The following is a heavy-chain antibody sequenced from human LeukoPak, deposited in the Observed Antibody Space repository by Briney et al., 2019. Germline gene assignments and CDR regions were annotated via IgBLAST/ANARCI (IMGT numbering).Heavy chain of an antibody. D-gene: IGHD3-22*01. Sequence: GGSLRLSCAASGFAFSSFAMHWVRQAPGKGLEWVSLISYDGITEDYSDSVKGRFTISRDNFKNTLFLQMNSLRDEDTAVYYCAKDTRAGSSGYYFDYWGQGTLVTVSS. CDR1: GFAFSSFA. CDR2: ISYDGITE. V-gene: IGHV3-30*04. CDR3: AKDTRAGSSGYYFDY. J-gene: IGHJ4*02.